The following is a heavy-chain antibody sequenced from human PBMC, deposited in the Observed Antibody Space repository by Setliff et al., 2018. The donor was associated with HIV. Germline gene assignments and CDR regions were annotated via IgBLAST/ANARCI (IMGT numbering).Heavy chain of an antibody. D-gene: IGHD6-13*01. CDR3: ARSGSVAAALLGVNDY. J-gene: IGHJ4*02. V-gene: IGHV3-30*02. CDR2: IRYDGSNK. Sequence: PGGSLRLSCAASGFTFSSYGMHWVRQAPGKGLEWVASIRYDGSNKYYAESVKGRFTISRDNSKNTLYLQMNSLRAEDTAVYFCARSGSVAAALLGVNDYCGQGTLVTVSS. CDR1: GFTFSSYG.